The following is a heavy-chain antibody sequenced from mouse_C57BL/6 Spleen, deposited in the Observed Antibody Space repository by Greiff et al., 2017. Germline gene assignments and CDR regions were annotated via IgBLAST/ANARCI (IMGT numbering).Heavy chain of an antibody. Sequence: VQLQQPGAELVRPGTSVKLSCKASGYTFTSYWMHWVKQRPGQGLEWIGVIDPSDSYTNYNQKFKGKATLTVDTSSSTAYMQLSSLTSEDSAVYYCARSGYSNYDWYCDVWGTGTTVTVSS. CDR3: ARSGYSNYDWYCDV. V-gene: IGHV1-59*01. D-gene: IGHD2-5*01. CDR2: IDPSDSYT. J-gene: IGHJ1*03. CDR1: GYTFTSYW.